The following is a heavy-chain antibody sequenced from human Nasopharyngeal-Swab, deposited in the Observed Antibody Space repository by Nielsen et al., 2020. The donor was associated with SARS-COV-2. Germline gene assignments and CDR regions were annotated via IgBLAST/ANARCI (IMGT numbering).Heavy chain of an antibody. J-gene: IGHJ4*02. CDR3: ARARPVWGAVVVPAAISAH. D-gene: IGHD2-2*01. CDR2: ISSSSSTI. V-gene: IGHV3-48*01. Sequence: WIRQPPGQGLEWVSYISSSSSTIYYADSVKGRFTISRDNSKNTLYLQMNSLRAEDTAVYYCARARPVWGAVVVPAAISAHWGQGTLVTGSS.